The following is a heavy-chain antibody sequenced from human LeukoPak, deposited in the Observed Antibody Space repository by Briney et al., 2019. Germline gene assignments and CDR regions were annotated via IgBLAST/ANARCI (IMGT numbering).Heavy chain of an antibody. D-gene: IGHD3-3*01. J-gene: IGHJ4*02. CDR2: INAGNGNT. V-gene: IGHV1-3*01. CDR3: ARVGPGEWLYFDY. Sequence: ASVKVSCKASGYTFTGYYMHWVRQAPGQRLEWMGWINAGNGNTKYSQKFQGRVTITRDTSASTAYMELSSLRSEDTAVYYCARVGPGEWLYFDYWGQGTLVTVSS. CDR1: GYTFTGYY.